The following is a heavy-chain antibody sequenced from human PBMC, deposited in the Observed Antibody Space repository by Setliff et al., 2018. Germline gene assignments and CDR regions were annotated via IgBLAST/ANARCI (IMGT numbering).Heavy chain of an antibody. CDR1: GYTFTSYD. V-gene: IGHV1-8*02. Sequence: GASVKVSCKASGYTFTSYDINWVRQATGQGLEWMGWMNPNSGNTGYAQKFQGRVTMTRNTSISTAYMELSSLRSEDTAVYYCARDYYDSSGYYYFATSRYNWFDPWGQGTLVTVSS. CDR2: MNPNSGNT. CDR3: ARDYYDSSGYYYFATSRYNWFDP. D-gene: IGHD3-22*01. J-gene: IGHJ5*02.